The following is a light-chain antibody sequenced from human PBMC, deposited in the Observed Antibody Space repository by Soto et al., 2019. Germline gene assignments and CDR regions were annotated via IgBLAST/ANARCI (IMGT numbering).Light chain of an antibody. CDR1: QSVSSN. Sequence: EIVMTQSPATLSVSPGERATLSCSAIQSVSSNLAWYQQKPGKAPRLLIYDASNRATGIPARFSGSGSGKDFTLNISSLEPEDFAVYYCQQRSNWPPGLTFGGGTKVDIK. CDR3: QQRSNWPPGLT. CDR2: DAS. J-gene: IGKJ4*01. V-gene: IGKV3-11*01.